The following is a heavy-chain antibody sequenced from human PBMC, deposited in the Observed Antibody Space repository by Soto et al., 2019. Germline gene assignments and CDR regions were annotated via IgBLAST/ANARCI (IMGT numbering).Heavy chain of an antibody. D-gene: IGHD3-10*01. V-gene: IGHV3-30*02. Sequence: XGSLRLYXASSELTFLDYSLHWVRQAPGKGLEWVAFIGYDGRNEKYGDSVKGRFTVSRDNSQKTLYLQMNSLRVEDTSLYYCVKEWSYYENLGACNVWGQGTMVTVSS. CDR3: VKEWSYYENLGACNV. CDR2: IGYDGRNE. J-gene: IGHJ3*01. CDR1: ELTFLDYS.